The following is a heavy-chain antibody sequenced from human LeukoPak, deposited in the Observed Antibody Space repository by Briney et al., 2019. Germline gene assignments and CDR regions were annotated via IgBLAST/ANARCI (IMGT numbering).Heavy chain of an antibody. J-gene: IGHJ5*02. CDR1: GFTFSSYS. V-gene: IGHV3-21*01. CDR2: ISSSSSYI. Sequence: GGSLRLSCAASGFTFSSYSMNWVRQAPGKGLEWVSSISSSSSYIYYADSVKGRFTISRDSAKNSLYLQMNSLRAEDTAVYYCARLVKGLRYFDWLTDDWFDPWGQGTLVTVSS. CDR3: ARLVKGLRYFDWLTDDWFDP. D-gene: IGHD3-9*01.